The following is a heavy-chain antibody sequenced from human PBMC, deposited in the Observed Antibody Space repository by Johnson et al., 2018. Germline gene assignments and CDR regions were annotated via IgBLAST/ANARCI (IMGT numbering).Heavy chain of an antibody. CDR1: GFTFTSHA. CDR3: ARSTSILIRGLWYYYMDV. V-gene: IGHV3-33*01. J-gene: IGHJ6*03. D-gene: IGHD3-10*01. Sequence: VQLVESGGGVVQPGRSLRLSCAASGFTFTSHAVHWVRQAPGKGLEWVAQIWSDGGPQYHADSVKGRFTFSSDNSKNPLYLQINSLTSEDTAVYDCARSTSILIRGLWYYYMDVWVKGTSVTVSS. CDR2: IWSDGGPQ.